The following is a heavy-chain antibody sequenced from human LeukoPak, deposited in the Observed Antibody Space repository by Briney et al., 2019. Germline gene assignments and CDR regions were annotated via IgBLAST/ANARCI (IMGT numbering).Heavy chain of an antibody. CDR1: GGSISSYY. CDR3: ARHYDFWGGLTQTNYYYYYMDV. D-gene: IGHD3-3*01. Sequence: QPSETLSLTCTVSGGSISSYYWSWIRQPAGKGLEWIGRIYTSGSTNYNPSLKSRVTMSVDTSKNQFSLKLSSVTAADTAVYYCARHYDFWGGLTQTNYYYYYMDVWGKGTTVTVSS. V-gene: IGHV4-4*07. CDR2: IYTSGST. J-gene: IGHJ6*03.